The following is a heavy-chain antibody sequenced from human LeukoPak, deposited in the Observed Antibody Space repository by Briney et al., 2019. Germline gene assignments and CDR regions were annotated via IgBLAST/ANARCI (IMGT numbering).Heavy chain of an antibody. CDR2: ISYDGSDK. J-gene: IGHJ4*02. Sequence: GRSLRLSCAASGFTFSSYGMHWVRQAPGKGLEWVAIISYDGSDKYYADSVKGRFTISRDNSKNTLYLQMNSLRTEDTAVYYCARDSDTAIVDHWGQGTLVTVSS. CDR1: GFTFSSYG. D-gene: IGHD2-21*01. V-gene: IGHV3-30-3*01. CDR3: ARDSDTAIVDH.